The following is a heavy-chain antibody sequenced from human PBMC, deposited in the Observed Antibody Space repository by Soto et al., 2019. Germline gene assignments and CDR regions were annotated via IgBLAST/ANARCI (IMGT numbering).Heavy chain of an antibody. D-gene: IGHD6-19*01. V-gene: IGHV3-20*04. Sequence: GGSLRLSCAASGFTFDDYGMSWVRQAPGKGLEWVSGINWNGGSTGYADSVKGRFTISRDNAKNSLYLQMNSLRAKDTASYYCARDWREYSSGWYYFDYWGQGTLVTVSS. CDR2: INWNGGST. CDR1: GFTFDDYG. J-gene: IGHJ4*02. CDR3: ARDWREYSSGWYYFDY.